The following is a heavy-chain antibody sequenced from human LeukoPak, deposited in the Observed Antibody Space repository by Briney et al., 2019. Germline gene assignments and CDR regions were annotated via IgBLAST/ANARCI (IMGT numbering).Heavy chain of an antibody. D-gene: IGHD6-13*01. CDR3: ARGRPGLASAGTYDF. CDR1: GYTFTSSD. V-gene: IGHV1-8*01. Sequence: ASVTVSSTASGYTFTSSDINWVRQAPGQGLEWMGWTNPNSGKTGYARKFQGRVTMTKNTSISTAYMEVSSLGYDDTAIYYCARGRPGLASAGTYDFWGQGTLITVSS. CDR2: TNPNSGKT. J-gene: IGHJ4*02.